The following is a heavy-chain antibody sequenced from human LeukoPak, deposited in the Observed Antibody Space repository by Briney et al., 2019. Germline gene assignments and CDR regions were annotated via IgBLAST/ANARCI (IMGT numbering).Heavy chain of an antibody. V-gene: IGHV1-46*03. Sequence: ASVKVSCKASGNTFTSYYMHWVRQAPGQGLEWMGIINPSGGSTSYAQKFQGRVTMTRDTSTSTVYMELSSLRSEDTAVYYCARGGSGSAGYYYGMDVWGQGTTVTVSS. CDR2: INPSGGST. D-gene: IGHD3-10*01. CDR1: GNTFTSYY. J-gene: IGHJ6*02. CDR3: ARGGSGSAGYYYGMDV.